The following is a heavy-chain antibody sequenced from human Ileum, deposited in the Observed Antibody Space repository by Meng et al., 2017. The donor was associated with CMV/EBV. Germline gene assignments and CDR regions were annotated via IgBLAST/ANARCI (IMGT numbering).Heavy chain of an antibody. CDR3: ATFGGNSGWLDH. V-gene: IGHV4-59*01. D-gene: IGHD4-23*01. CDR1: GVSINTYY. CDR2: VFFSGST. Sequence: SETLFLTCTVSGVSINTYYWSWIRQPPGKGLEWIGYVFFSGSTTYNPSLKGRVAMSVDGSKSQFYLNLTSVTSADTAVYYCATFGGNSGWLDHWSQGTLVTVSS. J-gene: IGHJ5*02.